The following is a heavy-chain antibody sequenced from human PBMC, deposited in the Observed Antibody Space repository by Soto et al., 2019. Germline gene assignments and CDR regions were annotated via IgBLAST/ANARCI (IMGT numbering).Heavy chain of an antibody. Sequence: EEQLVESGGDLVQPGGPRRLPVEPSELTVGNNYMSWVRQAPGKGLEWVSLIYSGGSTYYADSVKGRFTISRDSSKNTLYLQMNSLRAEDTAMYYCAAYSHKGYWGQGTLVTVSS. CDR3: AAYSHKGY. V-gene: IGHV3-66*01. J-gene: IGHJ4*02. CDR2: IYSGGST. CDR1: ELTVGNNY. D-gene: IGHD3-16*01.